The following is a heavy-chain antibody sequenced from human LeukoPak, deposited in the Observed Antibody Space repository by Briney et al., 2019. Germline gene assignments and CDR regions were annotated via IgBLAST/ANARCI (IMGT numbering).Heavy chain of an antibody. CDR1: GFAFSSYA. Sequence: PGGSLRLSCAASGFAFSSYAMSWVRQAPGKGLEWVSSISGTGGRTYYADPVKGRYTISRDNSKNTLDLQMNSLRADDTAVYYCARDGYSNYWYLNLWGQGTLVTVSS. J-gene: IGHJ4*02. V-gene: IGHV3-23*01. CDR3: ARDGYSNYWYLNL. CDR2: ISGTGGRT. D-gene: IGHD6-13*01.